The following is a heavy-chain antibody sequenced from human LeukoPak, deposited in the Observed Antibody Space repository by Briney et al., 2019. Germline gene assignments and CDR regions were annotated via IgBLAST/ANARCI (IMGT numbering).Heavy chain of an antibody. CDR2: ISSSGSTI. D-gene: IGHD2-15*01. CDR1: GFTFSSYE. V-gene: IGHV3-48*03. Sequence: AGGSLRLSCAASGFTFSSYEMNWVRQAPGKGLEWVSYISSSGSTIYYADSVKGRFTISRDNAKNSRYLQMNSLRAEDTAVYYCGSSQYYYYYMDVWGKGTTVTVSS. CDR3: GSSQYYYYYMDV. J-gene: IGHJ6*03.